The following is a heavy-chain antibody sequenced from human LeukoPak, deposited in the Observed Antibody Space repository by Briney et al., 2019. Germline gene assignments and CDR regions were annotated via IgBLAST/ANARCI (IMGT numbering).Heavy chain of an antibody. V-gene: IGHV1-2*02. Sequence: GASVQVSCKASGYTFTGYYMHWVRQAPGQGLEWMGWINPNNGGTNYAQKFQGRVTMTRDTSISTAYMELSRLRSDDTAVYYCARGTRSVAGLYWGQGTLVTVSS. D-gene: IGHD6-19*01. CDR2: INPNNGGT. CDR1: GYTFTGYY. CDR3: ARGTRSVAGLY. J-gene: IGHJ4*02.